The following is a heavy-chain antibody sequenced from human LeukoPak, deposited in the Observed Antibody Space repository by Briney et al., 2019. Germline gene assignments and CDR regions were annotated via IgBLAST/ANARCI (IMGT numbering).Heavy chain of an antibody. J-gene: IGHJ5*02. V-gene: IGHV4-34*01. CDR3: ARVGNCSSTSCYGPNWFDP. D-gene: IGHD2-2*01. CDR1: GGSFSGYY. CDR2: INHSGST. Sequence: SETLSLTCAVYGGSFSGYYWSWIRQPPGKGLEWIGEINHSGSTNYNPSLKSRVTISVDTSKNQFPLKLSSVTAADTAVYYCARVGNCSSTSCYGPNWFDPWGQGTLVTVSS.